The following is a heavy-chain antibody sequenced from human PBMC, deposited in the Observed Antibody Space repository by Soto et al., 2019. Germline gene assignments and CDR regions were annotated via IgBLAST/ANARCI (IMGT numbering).Heavy chain of an antibody. V-gene: IGHV4-4*02. CDR2: IYHSGST. Sequence: SETLSLTCAVSGGSISSSNWWSWVRQPPGKGLEWIGEIYHSGSTNYNPSLKSRVTISVDKSKNQFSLKLSSVTAADTAVYYCARAGIYLFGYSYGAIDYWGQGTLVTVSS. D-gene: IGHD5-18*01. CDR1: GGSISSSNW. J-gene: IGHJ4*02. CDR3: ARAGIYLFGYSYGAIDY.